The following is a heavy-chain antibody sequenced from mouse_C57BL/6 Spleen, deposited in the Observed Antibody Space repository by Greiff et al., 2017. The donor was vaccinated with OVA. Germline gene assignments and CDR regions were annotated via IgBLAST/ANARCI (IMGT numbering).Heavy chain of an antibody. Sequence: VQLKESGPGLVKPSQSLSLTCSVTGYSITSGYYWNWIRQFPGNKLEWMGYISYDGSNNYNPSLKNRISITRDTSKNQFFLKLNSVTTEDTATYYCARGLGNYWFAYWGQGTLVTVSA. V-gene: IGHV3-6*01. J-gene: IGHJ3*01. D-gene: IGHD2-1*01. CDR1: GYSITSGYY. CDR3: ARGLGNYWFAY. CDR2: ISYDGSN.